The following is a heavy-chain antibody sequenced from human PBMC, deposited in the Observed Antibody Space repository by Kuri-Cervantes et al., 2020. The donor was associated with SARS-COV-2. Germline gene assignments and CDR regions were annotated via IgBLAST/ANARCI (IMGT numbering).Heavy chain of an antibody. D-gene: IGHD1-26*01. J-gene: IGHJ4*02. CDR2: IYYSGST. Sequence: GSLRLSCTVSGGSISSSSYYWGWIRQPPGKGLEWIGSIYYSGSTYYNPSLKSRVTISVDTSKNQFSLKLSSVTAADTAVYYCARHEWEPYYFDYWGQGTLVTAPQ. V-gene: IGHV4-39*01. CDR1: GGSISSSSYY. CDR3: ARHEWEPYYFDY.